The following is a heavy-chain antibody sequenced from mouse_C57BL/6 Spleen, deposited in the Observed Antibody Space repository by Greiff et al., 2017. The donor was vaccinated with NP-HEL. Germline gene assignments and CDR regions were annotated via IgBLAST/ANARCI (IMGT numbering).Heavy chain of an antibody. CDR1: GYTFTSYW. CDR3: ARLGVTTRDWYFDV. J-gene: IGHJ1*03. Sequence: QVQLQQPGAELVMPGASVKLSCKASGYTFTSYWLHWVKQRPGQGLEWIGEIDPSDSYTNYNQKFKGKSTLTVDKSSSTAYMQLSSLTSEDSAVYYCARLGVTTRDWYFDVWGTGTTVTVSS. CDR2: IDPSDSYT. D-gene: IGHD2-1*01. V-gene: IGHV1-69*01.